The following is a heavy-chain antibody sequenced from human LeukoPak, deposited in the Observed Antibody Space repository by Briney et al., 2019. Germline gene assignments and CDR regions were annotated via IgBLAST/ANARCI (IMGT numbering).Heavy chain of an antibody. V-gene: IGHV3-23*01. CDR2: ISGSGGST. D-gene: IGHD3-22*01. CDR3: AKVSSGYQVEYFQH. J-gene: IGHJ1*01. CDR1: GFTFSIYA. Sequence: PGGSLRLSCAASGFTFSIYAMSWVRQAPGKGLEWVPAISGSGGSTYYADSVKGRFTISRDNSKNTLYLQMNSLRAEDTAVYYCAKVSSGYQVEYFQHWGQGTLVTVSS.